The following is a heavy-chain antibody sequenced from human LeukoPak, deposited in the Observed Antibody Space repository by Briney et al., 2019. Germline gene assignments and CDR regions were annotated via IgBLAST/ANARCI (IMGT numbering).Heavy chain of an antibody. CDR1: GVSVSSGSSY. D-gene: IGHD3-10*01. J-gene: IGHJ4*02. V-gene: IGHV4-61*01. CDR2: MYYTGST. CDR3: ARLRFGDYPYYFDY. Sequence: SETLSLTCTVSGVSVSSGSSYWSWVRQPPGKGLEWIGYMYYTGSTNYNPSLKSRVTISINTSTNQLSLKLSSVTAADRAVYYCARLRFGDYPYYFDYWGQGTLVTVSS.